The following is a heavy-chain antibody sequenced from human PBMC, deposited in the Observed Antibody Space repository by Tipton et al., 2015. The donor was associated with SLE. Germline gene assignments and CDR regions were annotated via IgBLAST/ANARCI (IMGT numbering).Heavy chain of an antibody. CDR2: IYNSGST. CDR1: GGSISSGDYY. V-gene: IGHV4-61*08. D-gene: IGHD6-13*01. J-gene: IGHJ3*02. Sequence: TLSLTCTVSGGSISSGDYYWSWIRQPPGKGLEWIGYIYNSGSTNYNPSLKSRVTISVDTTKNQFSLKLSSVTAADTAIYYCARLRQLVFDAFDIWGQGTLVTVSS. CDR3: ARLRQLVFDAFDI.